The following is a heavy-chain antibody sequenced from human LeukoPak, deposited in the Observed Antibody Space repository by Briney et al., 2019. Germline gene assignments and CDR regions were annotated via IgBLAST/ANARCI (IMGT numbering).Heavy chain of an antibody. Sequence: SETLSLTCTVSGGSISSYYWSWIRQRPGKGLEWIGYIYYSGSTNYNPSLKSRITISVDTSKNQFSLKLSSVTAADTAVYYCARGYEGAAASVAFDIWGQGTMVTVSS. D-gene: IGHD6-13*01. V-gene: IGHV4-59*08. CDR1: GGSISSYY. CDR3: ARGYEGAAASVAFDI. CDR2: IYYSGST. J-gene: IGHJ3*02.